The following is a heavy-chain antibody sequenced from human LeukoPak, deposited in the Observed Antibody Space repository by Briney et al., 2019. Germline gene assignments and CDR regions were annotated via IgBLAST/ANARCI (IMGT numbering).Heavy chain of an antibody. J-gene: IGHJ3*01. V-gene: IGHV5-51*01. CDR3: ARRGAETTVVAE. D-gene: IGHD4-23*01. CDR2: IYPVDSDT. CDR1: GYSFTNYW. Sequence: GESLKICCKGSGYSFTNYWIGWVRQMPGKGLEWMGIIYPVDSDTRYSPSFQGQVTISADKSISTAYLQWSSLKASDTAIYYCARRGAETTVVAEWGQGTMVTVSS.